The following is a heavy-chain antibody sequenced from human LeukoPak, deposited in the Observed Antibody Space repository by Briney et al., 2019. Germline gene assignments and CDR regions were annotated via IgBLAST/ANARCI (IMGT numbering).Heavy chain of an antibody. CDR1: GYTFTSYA. J-gene: IGHJ4*02. D-gene: IGHD3-22*01. V-gene: IGHV1-3*01. CDR3: ARDLSYDSSGYMDY. CDR2: INAGNGNT. Sequence: ASVKVSCKASGYTFTSYAMHWVRQAPGQRLEWMGWINAGNGNTKYSQKFQRRVTITRDTSASTAYMELSSLRSEDTAVYYCARDLSYDSSGYMDYWGQGTLVTVSS.